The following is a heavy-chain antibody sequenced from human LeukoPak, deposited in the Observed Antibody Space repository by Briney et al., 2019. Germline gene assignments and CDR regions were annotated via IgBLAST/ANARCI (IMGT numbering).Heavy chain of an antibody. CDR2: ITWNSDII. J-gene: IGHJ6*02. CDR3: AKDIGADILMGDYHSGMDV. V-gene: IGHV3-9*01. D-gene: IGHD6-25*01. Sequence: GRSLRLSCAASGFPFEDFAMHWVRQAPGKGLEWVTGITWNSDIIGSADSVKGRFTISRDNAKNSLFLQMNSLRAEDTALYYCAKDIGADILMGDYHSGMDVWGQGTTVTVTS. CDR1: GFPFEDFA.